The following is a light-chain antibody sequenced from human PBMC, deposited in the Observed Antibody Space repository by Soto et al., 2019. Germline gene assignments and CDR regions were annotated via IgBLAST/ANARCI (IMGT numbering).Light chain of an antibody. CDR3: QQYNNWPPWT. V-gene: IGKV3-15*01. CDR2: GAS. CDR1: QSVSSN. J-gene: IGKJ1*01. Sequence: EIVVTQSPATLSVSPGERATLSCGASQSVSSNIAWYQQKPGQAPRLLIYGASTRATGIPARFSGSGSGTEFTLTISSLQSEDFAVYYCQQYNNWPPWTFGQGTKVEIK.